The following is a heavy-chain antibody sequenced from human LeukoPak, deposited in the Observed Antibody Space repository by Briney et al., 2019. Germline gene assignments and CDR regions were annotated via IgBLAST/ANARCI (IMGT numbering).Heavy chain of an antibody. J-gene: IGHJ4*02. Sequence: GGSLRLSCAASGFTLSSYAMSWVRQAPGKGLECVSTISGDGDSTYYADSVKGRFTISRDKSKNTLYLQMDSLRAEDTAVYYCARVLDSYGLRAADYWGQGTLVTVSS. CDR3: ARVLDSYGLRAADY. CDR1: GFTLSSYA. CDR2: ISGDGDST. D-gene: IGHD5-18*01. V-gene: IGHV3-23*01.